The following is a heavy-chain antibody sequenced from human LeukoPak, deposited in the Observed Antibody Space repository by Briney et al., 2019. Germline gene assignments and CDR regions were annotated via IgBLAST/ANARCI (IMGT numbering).Heavy chain of an antibody. CDR2: ISSNGGST. V-gene: IGHV3-64*01. CDR1: GFTFSSYA. Sequence: GGSLRLSCAASGFTFSSYAMHWVRQAPGKGLEYVSAISSNGGSTYYANSVKGRFTISRDNAKSSLYLQMNSLRVDDTAVYYCAMATRWGQGTLVTASS. J-gene: IGHJ4*02. CDR3: AMATR.